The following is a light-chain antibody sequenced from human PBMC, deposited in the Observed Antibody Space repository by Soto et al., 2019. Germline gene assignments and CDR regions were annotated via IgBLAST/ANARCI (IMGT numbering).Light chain of an antibody. CDR2: RNN. Sequence: QSVLTQPPSASGTPGQRVTISCSGSSSNIGSSYVFWYQQLPGTAPKLLIYRNNRRPSGVPDRFSGSKSGTSASLAISGLRSDDESDYYCAAWDDSLSGDVFGTGTKVAVL. J-gene: IGLJ1*01. V-gene: IGLV1-47*01. CDR3: AAWDDSLSGDV. CDR1: SSNIGSSY.